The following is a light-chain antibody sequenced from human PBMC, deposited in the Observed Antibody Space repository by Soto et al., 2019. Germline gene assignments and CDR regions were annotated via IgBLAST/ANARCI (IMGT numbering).Light chain of an antibody. Sequence: QSALTQPASVSGSPGQSITISCTGTSSDVGGHNDVSWYQQHPGKVPKLLIYGVTNRPSGVSNRFSGSKSGNMASLTISGLQAEDEADYYGCSYTSDRTPYVFGTGTKLTVL. CDR2: GVT. J-gene: IGLJ1*01. V-gene: IGLV2-14*01. CDR3: CSYTSDRTPYV. CDR1: SSDVGGHND.